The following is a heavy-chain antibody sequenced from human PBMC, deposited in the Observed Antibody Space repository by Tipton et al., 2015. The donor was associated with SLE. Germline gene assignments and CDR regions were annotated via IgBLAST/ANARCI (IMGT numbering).Heavy chain of an antibody. J-gene: IGHJ4*02. D-gene: IGHD6-13*01. Sequence: TLSLTCSVSGGSISSNYWIWIRQPPGKGLEWIGYISDGGGTNYNPSLKSRVTISVDTPKNQFSLKLTSVTAADTAVYYCARDSPSMAAVTWGQGTLVAVSS. CDR2: ISDGGGT. V-gene: IGHV4-59*12. CDR1: GGSISSNY. CDR3: ARDSPSMAAVT.